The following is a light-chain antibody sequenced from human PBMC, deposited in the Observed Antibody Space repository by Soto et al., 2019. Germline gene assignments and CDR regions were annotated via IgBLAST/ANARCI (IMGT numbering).Light chain of an antibody. CDR1: QSISYY. J-gene: IGKJ1*01. CDR3: QQRSNWPRT. V-gene: IGKV3-11*01. CDR2: DAS. Sequence: EIVLTQSPVTLSLSPGERATLSCRASQSISYYLAWYQQRPGQAPRLLIYDASTRATGIPARFSGSGSGTDFTLTISNLEPEDFAIYYCQQRSNWPRTFGQGTKVDIK.